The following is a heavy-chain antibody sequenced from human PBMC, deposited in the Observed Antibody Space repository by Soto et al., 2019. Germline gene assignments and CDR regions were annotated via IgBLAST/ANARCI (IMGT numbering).Heavy chain of an antibody. CDR2: ISSSSSTI. CDR3: VRDQPTGYSYGLGWNYYYYGMDV. V-gene: IGHV3-48*02. CDR1: GFTFSSYS. J-gene: IGHJ6*02. D-gene: IGHD5-18*01. Sequence: GGSLRLSCAASGFTFSSYSMNWVRQAPGKGLEWVSYISSSSSTIYYADSVKGRFTISRDNAKNSLYLQMNSLRDEDTAVYYCVRDQPTGYSYGLGWNYYYYGMDVWGQGTTVTVSS.